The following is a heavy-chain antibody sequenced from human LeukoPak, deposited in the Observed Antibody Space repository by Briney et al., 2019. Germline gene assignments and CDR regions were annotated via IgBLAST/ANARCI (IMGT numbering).Heavy chain of an antibody. CDR1: GYTFTSYG. V-gene: IGHV1-18*01. CDR2: SSAYNGNT. CDR3: AREGVAAAGSYFDY. D-gene: IGHD6-13*01. Sequence: GASVKVSCKASGYTFTSYGISWVRQAPGQGLELMGWSSAYNGNTNYAQKLQGRVTMTTDTPPSTAYMELRSLRSDDTAVYYCAREGVAAAGSYFDYWGQGTLVTVSS. J-gene: IGHJ4*02.